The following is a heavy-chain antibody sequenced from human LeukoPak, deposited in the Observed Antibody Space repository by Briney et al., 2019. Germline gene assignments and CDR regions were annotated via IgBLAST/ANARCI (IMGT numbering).Heavy chain of an antibody. CDR3: AKDQDYYGSDYYYYGMDV. D-gene: IGHD3-10*01. V-gene: IGHV3-30*18. J-gene: IGHJ6*02. CDR2: ISYDGSNK. CDR1: GFSFSSYV. Sequence: GRSLRLSCAASGFSFSSYVMHWVRQAPGKGLEWVAVISYDGSNKYYADSVKGRFTISRDNSKNTLYLQMNSLRAEDTAVYYCAKDQDYYGSDYYYYGMDVWGQGTTVTVSS.